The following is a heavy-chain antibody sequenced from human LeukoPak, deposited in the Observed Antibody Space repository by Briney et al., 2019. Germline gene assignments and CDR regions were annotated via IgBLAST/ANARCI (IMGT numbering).Heavy chain of an antibody. CDR2: ISSSSSYI. Sequence: PGGSLRLSCAASGFTFSSYAMSWVRQAPGKGLEWVSSISSSSSYIYYADSVKGRFTISRDNAKNSLYLQMNSLRAEDTAVYYCAREVTMVRGVGAFDIWGQGTMVAVSS. D-gene: IGHD3-10*01. CDR1: GFTFSSYA. V-gene: IGHV3-21*01. CDR3: AREVTMVRGVGAFDI. J-gene: IGHJ3*02.